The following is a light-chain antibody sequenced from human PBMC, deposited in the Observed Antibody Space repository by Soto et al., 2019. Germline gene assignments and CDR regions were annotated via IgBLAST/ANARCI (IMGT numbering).Light chain of an antibody. V-gene: IGKV3-15*01. J-gene: IGKJ1*01. CDR2: DTS. CDR3: QEYNGRSS. Sequence: EGVTTQSPATLSVSPGERATLSCRASQSVAGNLAWYQQKPGQAPRLLIYDTSTRATGVPARFSGSGSGTDFTLTISSLQSEDFAVYYCQEYNGRSSFGQGTKVEIK. CDR1: QSVAGN.